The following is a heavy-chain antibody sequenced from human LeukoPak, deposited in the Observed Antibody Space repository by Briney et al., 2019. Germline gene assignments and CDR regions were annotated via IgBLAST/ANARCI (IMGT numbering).Heavy chain of an antibody. CDR3: ARRKWLRGKYYFDY. V-gene: IGHV4-39*07. CDR2: IYYSGST. D-gene: IGHD5-12*01. CDR1: GGSLSGSSYY. Sequence: SETLSLTCTVSGGSLSGSSYYWGWIRQPPGKGLEWIGSIYYSGSTYYNPSLKSRVTISVDPSKNQFSLKLSSVTAADTAVYYCARRKWLRGKYYFDYWGQGTLVTVSS. J-gene: IGHJ4*02.